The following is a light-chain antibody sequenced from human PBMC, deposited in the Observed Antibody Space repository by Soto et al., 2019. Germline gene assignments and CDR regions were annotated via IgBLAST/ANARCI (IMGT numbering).Light chain of an antibody. Sequence: QSALTQPASVSGSPGQSITISCTRTSNDFGTYYFVSWYQQHPDKAPKLIIYDGTERPSGVSNRFSGSKSGNTASLTISGLQAEDEAHYYCCSYAFYNMILGGGTMVTVL. CDR1: SNDFGTYYF. V-gene: IGLV2-23*01. CDR3: CSYAFYNMI. CDR2: DGT. J-gene: IGLJ2*01.